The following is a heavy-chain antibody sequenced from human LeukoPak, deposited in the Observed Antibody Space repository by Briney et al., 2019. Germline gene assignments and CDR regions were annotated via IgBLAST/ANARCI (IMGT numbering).Heavy chain of an antibody. D-gene: IGHD6-13*01. CDR2: IYYSGST. J-gene: IGHJ5*02. CDR1: GGSISDAAYY. Sequence: SETLSLTCTVSGGSISDAAYYWSWIRQHPGEGLKWIGYIYYSGSTSYNPSLKSRVTISVDTSKNQFSLKLTSVTAADTAVYYCARDPRGPFSSSWYDGSGVDPWGQGTLVTVST. CDR3: ARDPRGPFSSSWYDGSGVDP. V-gene: IGHV4-31*03.